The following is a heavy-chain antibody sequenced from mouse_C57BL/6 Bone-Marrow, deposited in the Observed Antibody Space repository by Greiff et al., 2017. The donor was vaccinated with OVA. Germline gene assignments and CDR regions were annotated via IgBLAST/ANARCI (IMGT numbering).Heavy chain of an antibody. V-gene: IGHV1-62-2*01. D-gene: IGHD2-1*01. CDR1: GYTFTEYT. CDR2: FYPGSGSI. Sequence: QVQLQQSGAELVKPGASVKLSCKASGYTFTEYTIHWVKQRSGQGLEWIGWFYPGSGSIKYNEKFKDKATLTADKSSSTVYMELSRLTSEDAAVYFCARHEAKDRVNYPWYFDVWGTGTTVTVSS. J-gene: IGHJ1*03. CDR3: ARHEAKDRVNYPWYFDV.